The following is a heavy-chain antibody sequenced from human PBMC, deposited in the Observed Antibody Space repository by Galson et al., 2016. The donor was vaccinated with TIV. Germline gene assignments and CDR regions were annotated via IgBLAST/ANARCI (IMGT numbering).Heavy chain of an antibody. CDR3: ARRNHKWGWEMLP. V-gene: IGHV5-51*03. Sequence: QSGAEVKKPGESLKISCKASGYSFISYWIGWVRQRPGKGLEWMGIIFPGDSDTTYSPSFRGPVTMSVDKSINTAYLQWKRLKASDTAIYYCARRNHKWGWEMLPWGQGTLVTVSS. CDR1: GYSFISYW. CDR2: IFPGDSDT. J-gene: IGHJ5*02. D-gene: IGHD2-15*01.